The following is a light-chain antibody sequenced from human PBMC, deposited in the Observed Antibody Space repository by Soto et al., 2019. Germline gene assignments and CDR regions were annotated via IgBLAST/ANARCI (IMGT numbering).Light chain of an antibody. Sequence: EIVLTQSPGTLSLSPGERATLSCRASQSVSSSYLTWYQQKPGKAPRLLIYGASSRATGIPDRFSGSGSGTDFTLTISRLEPEYFAVYYCRQYGSSQTFGQGTKV. CDR1: QSVSSSY. CDR2: GAS. CDR3: RQYGSSQT. J-gene: IGKJ1*01. V-gene: IGKV3-20*01.